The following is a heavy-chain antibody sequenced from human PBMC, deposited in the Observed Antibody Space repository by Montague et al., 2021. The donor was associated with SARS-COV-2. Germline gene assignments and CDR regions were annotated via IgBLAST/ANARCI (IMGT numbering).Heavy chain of an antibody. Sequence: ATLSLTCAVYGGSFSGYYWSWIRQPPGRGLEWIGETNDSGRTNYNPSLKGRVTISVDTSKNQFSLRLSSVTTAETAVYYCARGYCSGSGCYYYYGMDVWGQGTTVTVSS. V-gene: IGHV4-34*01. J-gene: IGHJ6*02. CDR1: GGSFSGYY. CDR2: TNDSGRT. CDR3: ARGYCSGSGCYYYYGMDV. D-gene: IGHD2-15*01.